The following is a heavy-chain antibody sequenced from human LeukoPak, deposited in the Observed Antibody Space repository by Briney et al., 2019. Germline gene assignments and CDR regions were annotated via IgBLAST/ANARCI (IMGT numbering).Heavy chain of an antibody. Sequence: GGSLRLSCAASGFTFSSYSMNWVRQAPGKGLEWVAVIWYDGSNKYYADSVKGRFTISRDNSKNTLYLQMNSLRAEDTAVYYCARGGYTYYYDSSGYLVDYWGQGTLVTVSS. CDR3: ARGGYTYYYDSSGYLVDY. V-gene: IGHV3-33*08. CDR2: IWYDGSNK. CDR1: GFTFSSYS. J-gene: IGHJ4*02. D-gene: IGHD3-22*01.